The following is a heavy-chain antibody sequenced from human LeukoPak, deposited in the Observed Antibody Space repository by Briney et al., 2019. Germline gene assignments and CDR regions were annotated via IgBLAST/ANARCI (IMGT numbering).Heavy chain of an antibody. CDR1: GYTFTGYY. CDR3: ARHPEFRVYANPRNNWFDP. V-gene: IGHV1-2*02. J-gene: IGHJ5*02. Sequence: GASVKVSCKASGYTFTGYYMHWVRQAPGQGLEWMGWINPNSGGTNYAQIFQGRVTMTRDTSISTAYMELSWLRSDDTAVYYCARHPEFRVYANPRNNWFDPWGQGTLVTVSS. D-gene: IGHD2-8*01. CDR2: INPNSGGT.